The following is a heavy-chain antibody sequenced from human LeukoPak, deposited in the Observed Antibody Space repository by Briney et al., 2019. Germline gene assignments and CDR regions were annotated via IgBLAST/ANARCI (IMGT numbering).Heavy chain of an antibody. CDR1: GFTVSSNF. J-gene: IGHJ4*02. CDR3: ARKYTYGLD. D-gene: IGHD5-18*01. Sequence: GGSLRLSCAASGFTVSSNFMSWVRQAPGQGLELVSVIYSGGNTYYADSVRGRFTIFIDNSKNTLYLQMNSLRAEDTAMYYCARKYTYGLDWGQGTLVTVSS. V-gene: IGHV3-66*01. CDR2: IYSGGNT.